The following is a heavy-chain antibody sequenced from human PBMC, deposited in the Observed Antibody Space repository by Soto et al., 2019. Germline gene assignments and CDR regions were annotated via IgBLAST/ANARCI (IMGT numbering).Heavy chain of an antibody. CDR3: ARDFYGGYTYGPGDY. CDR1: GFMFSAYW. Sequence: GSLRLSCAASGFMFSAYWMSWVRQAPGKGLEWVANIHGDGGKIYYVDSVKGRFTISRDNAKRSLYLQMNSLRAEDTAVYYCARDFYGGYTYGPGDYWGQGALVTVSS. V-gene: IGHV3-7*01. CDR2: IHGDGGKI. D-gene: IGHD5-18*01. J-gene: IGHJ4*02.